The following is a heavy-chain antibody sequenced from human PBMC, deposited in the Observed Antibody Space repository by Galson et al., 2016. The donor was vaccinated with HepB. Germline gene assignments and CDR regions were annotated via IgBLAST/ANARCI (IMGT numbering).Heavy chain of an antibody. CDR2: IIPMFGTA. CDR3: ARVVPAAAPYSDFWSRTGYYFDY. J-gene: IGHJ4*02. CDR1: GDPFSIYA. D-gene: IGHD3-3*01. Sequence: SVKVSCKASGDPFSIYAISWVRQAPGQGLEWMGGIIPMFGTAKYPQRFQDRLTITADESTNTAYMGLSSLRSEDTAVYFCARVVPAAAPYSDFWSRTGYYFDYWGQGTLVTVSS. V-gene: IGHV1-69*13.